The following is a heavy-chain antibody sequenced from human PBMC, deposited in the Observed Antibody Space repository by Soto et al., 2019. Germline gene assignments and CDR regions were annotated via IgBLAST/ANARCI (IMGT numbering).Heavy chain of an antibody. D-gene: IGHD1-26*01. CDR3: ASHSGSAPEGRYYYGRDV. V-gene: IGHV1-69*12. CDR1: GGTFSSYA. CDR2: IIPIFGTA. Sequence: QVQLAQSGAAVKKPGSSVKVSCKASGGTFSSYAISWLRQAPGQGLEWMGGIIPIFGTADYAQKFQGRVTITADESTSTAYLELSSLRSEDTAVYYCASHSGSAPEGRYYYGRDVWGQGTTVTVSS. J-gene: IGHJ6*02.